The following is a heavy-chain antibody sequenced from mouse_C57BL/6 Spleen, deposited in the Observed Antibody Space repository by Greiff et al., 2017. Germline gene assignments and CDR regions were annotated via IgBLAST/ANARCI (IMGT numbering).Heavy chain of an antibody. J-gene: IGHJ1*03. V-gene: IGHV5-4*01. CDR1: GFTFSSYA. D-gene: IGHD2-4*01. CDR3: ARDIHPYDYNWYFDV. Sequence: EVKLVESGGGLVKPGGSLKLSCAASGFTFSSYAMSWVRQTPEKRLEWVATISDGGSYTYYPDNVKGRFTISRDNAKNNLYLQMSHLKSEDTAMYYCARDIHPYDYNWYFDVWGTGTTVTVSS. CDR2: ISDGGSYT.